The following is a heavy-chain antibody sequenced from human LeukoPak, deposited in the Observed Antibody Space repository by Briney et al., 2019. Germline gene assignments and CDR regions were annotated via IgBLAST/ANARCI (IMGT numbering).Heavy chain of an antibody. CDR1: GGSISSSSYY. V-gene: IGHV4-39*01. CDR3: ARSRPSYYDILTGYYDFDY. J-gene: IGHJ4*02. Sequence: SETLSLTCTVSGGSISSSSYYWGWIRQPPGKGLEWIGSIYYSGSTYYNPSLKRRVTISVDTSKNQFSLKLSSVTAADTAVYYRARSRPSYYDILTGYYDFDYWGQGTLVTVSS. CDR2: IYYSGST. D-gene: IGHD3-9*01.